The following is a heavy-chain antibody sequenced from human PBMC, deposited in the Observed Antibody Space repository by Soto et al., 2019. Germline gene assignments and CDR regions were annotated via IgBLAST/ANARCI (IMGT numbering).Heavy chain of an antibody. CDR3: AKDLKLRYFDWLSRWFDP. Sequence: QVQLVESGGGVVQPGRSLRLSCAASGFTFSSYGMHWVRQAPGKGLEWVAVISYDGSNKYYADSVKGRFTISRDNSKNTLYLQMNSLRAEDTAVYYCAKDLKLRYFDWLSRWFDPWGQGTLVTVSS. CDR1: GFTFSSYG. J-gene: IGHJ5*02. CDR2: ISYDGSNK. D-gene: IGHD3-9*01. V-gene: IGHV3-30*18.